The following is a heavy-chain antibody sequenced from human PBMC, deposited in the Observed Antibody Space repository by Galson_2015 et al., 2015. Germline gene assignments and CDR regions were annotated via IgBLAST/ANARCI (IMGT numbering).Heavy chain of an antibody. Sequence: SETLSLTCAVSGYSISSGYYWGWIRQPPGKGLEWIGSIYHSGSTYYNPSLKSRVTISVDTSKNQFSLKLSSVTAAGTAVYYCAREAVVVPAAVDLPVGGDWFDPWGQGTLVTVSS. CDR2: IYHSGST. CDR1: GYSISSGYY. V-gene: IGHV4-38-2*02. CDR3: AREAVVVPAAVDLPVGGDWFDP. D-gene: IGHD2-2*01. J-gene: IGHJ5*02.